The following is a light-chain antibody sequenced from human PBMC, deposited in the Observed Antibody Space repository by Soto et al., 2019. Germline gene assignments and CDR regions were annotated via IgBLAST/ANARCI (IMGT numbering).Light chain of an antibody. CDR2: DTT. CDR1: TGAVTNGHY. V-gene: IGLV7-46*01. J-gene: IGLJ1*01. Sequence: QHVVTQEGSLSVSPGGAVALTCGSSTGAVTNGHYPYWFQQKPGQAPRTLIYDTTNRHSWTPARFSGSLLGGKAALTLSGAQPEDEAEYYCLLSYNGHYVFGTGTKVTAL. CDR3: LLSYNGHYV.